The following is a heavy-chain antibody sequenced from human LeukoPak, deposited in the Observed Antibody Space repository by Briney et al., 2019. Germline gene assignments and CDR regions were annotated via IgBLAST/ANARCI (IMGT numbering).Heavy chain of an antibody. CDR2: IYTSGST. D-gene: IGHD3-9*01. CDR3: ARRSPYYDVLAGSTFYYLDY. CDR1: GGSISSGSYY. V-gene: IGHV4-61*02. Sequence: PSETLSLTCTVSGGSISSGSYYWSWIRQPAGKGLEWIGRIYTSGSTNYNPSLKSRVTISLDMSKNQFSLKLSSVTAADTAVYYCARRSPYYDVLAGSTFYYLDYWGQGTLVTVSS. J-gene: IGHJ4*02.